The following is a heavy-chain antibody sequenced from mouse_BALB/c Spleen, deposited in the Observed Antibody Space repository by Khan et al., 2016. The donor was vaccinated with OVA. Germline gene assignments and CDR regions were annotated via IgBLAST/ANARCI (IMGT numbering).Heavy chain of an antibody. CDR1: GYTFTSYS. D-gene: IGHD1-1*01. V-gene: IGHV1-4*01. J-gene: IGHJ4*01. CDR2: INPNNAYT. CDR3: ARDFHYYGSRGALDY. Sequence: VQLQESGAELAGPGASVKMSCKASGYTFTSYSMHWIKQRPGQGLEWIGNINPNNAYTNYNQRFKDKATLTADKYSNTAYMQLSSLTSEDSAVYFGARDFHYYGSRGALDYWGQGTSVTVSS.